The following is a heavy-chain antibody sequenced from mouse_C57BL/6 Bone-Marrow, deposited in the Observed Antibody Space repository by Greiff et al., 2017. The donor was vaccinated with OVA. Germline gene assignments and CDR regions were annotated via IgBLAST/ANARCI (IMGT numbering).Heavy chain of an antibody. CDR3: TRDITTVVDDYAMDY. CDR1: GFTFSSYA. Sequence: EVKVEESGEGLVKPGGSLKLSCAASGFTFSSYAMSWVRQTPEKRLEWVAYISSGGDYTYYADTVKGRFTISRDNARNTLYLQMSSLKSEDTAMYYCTRDITTVVDDYAMDYWGQGTSVTVSS. V-gene: IGHV5-9-1*02. CDR2: ISSGGDYT. J-gene: IGHJ4*01. D-gene: IGHD1-1*01.